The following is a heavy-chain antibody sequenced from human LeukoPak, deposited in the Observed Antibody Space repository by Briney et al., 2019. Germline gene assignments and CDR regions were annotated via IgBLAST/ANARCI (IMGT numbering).Heavy chain of an antibody. CDR1: GFTFSGSA. CDR3: TREGPYNWNYGYFDY. J-gene: IGHJ4*02. Sequence: GGSLRLSCAASGFTFSGSAMHWVRQASGKGLEWVGRITSKANSYATAYAASVKGRFTISRDDSKNTAYLQMNSPKTEDTAAYYCTREGPYNWNYGYFDYWGQGTLVTVSS. D-gene: IGHD1-7*01. CDR2: ITSKANSYAT. V-gene: IGHV3-73*01.